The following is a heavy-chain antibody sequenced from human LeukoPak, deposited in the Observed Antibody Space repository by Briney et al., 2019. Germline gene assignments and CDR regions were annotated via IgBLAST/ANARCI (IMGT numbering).Heavy chain of an antibody. Sequence: ASVKVSCKASGGTFSSYAISWVRQAPGQGLEWMGGIIPIFGTANYAQKFQGRVTITADESTSTAYMELSSLRSEDTAVYYCARDDSPGDCSSTSCLDYYYDMDVWGQGTTVTVSS. CDR3: ARDDSPGDCSSTSCLDYYYDMDV. CDR1: GGTFSSYA. CDR2: IIPIFGTA. V-gene: IGHV1-69*13. J-gene: IGHJ6*02. D-gene: IGHD2-2*01.